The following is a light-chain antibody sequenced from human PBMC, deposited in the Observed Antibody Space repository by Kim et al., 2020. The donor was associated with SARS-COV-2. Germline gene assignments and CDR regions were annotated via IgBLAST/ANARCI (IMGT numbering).Light chain of an antibody. V-gene: IGLV1-44*01. CDR1: SSNIGSNT. J-gene: IGLJ3*02. CDR3: AAWDDSLNGPV. Sequence: QPVLPQPPSASGTPGQRVTISCSGSSSNIGSNTVNWYQQLPGTAPKLLIYSNNQRPSGVPDRFSGSKSGTSASLAISGLQSEDEADYYCAAWDDSLNGPVFGGGTKLTVL. CDR2: SNN.